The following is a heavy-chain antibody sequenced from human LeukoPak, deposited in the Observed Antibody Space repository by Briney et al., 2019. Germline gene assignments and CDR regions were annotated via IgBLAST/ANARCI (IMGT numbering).Heavy chain of an antibody. J-gene: IGHJ4*02. CDR2: MNNDGSIR. V-gene: IGHV3-74*01. D-gene: IGHD1-1*01. CDR3: ARDQLEPSRWFDY. CDR1: GFAFSTYW. Sequence: GGSLRLSCAASGFAFSTYWMHWVRQAPGKGMVWVSRMNNDGSIRDYADSVKGRFTISRDNAKNTLYLQMNSLRVEDTAVYYCARDQLEPSRWFDYWGQGTLVTVSS.